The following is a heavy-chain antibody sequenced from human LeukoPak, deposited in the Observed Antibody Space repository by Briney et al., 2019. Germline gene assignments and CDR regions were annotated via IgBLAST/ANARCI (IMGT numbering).Heavy chain of an antibody. CDR3: GRGDNYDFWSGPLDAFDI. V-gene: IGHV4-4*07. CDR2: IYTSGST. J-gene: IGHJ3*02. Sequence: SETLSLTCTVSGGSISSYYWSWIRQPAGKGLEWIGRIYTSGSTNYNPSLKSRVTMSVDTSKNQFSLKLSSVNAADTAVYYCGRGDNYDFWSGPLDAFDIWGQGTMVTVSS. D-gene: IGHD3-3*01. CDR1: GGSISSYY.